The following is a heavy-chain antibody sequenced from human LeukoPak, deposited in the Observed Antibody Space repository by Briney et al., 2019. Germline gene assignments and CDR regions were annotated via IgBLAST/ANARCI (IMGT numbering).Heavy chain of an antibody. CDR1: GGTFSSYA. J-gene: IGHJ6*02. D-gene: IGHD4-11*01. CDR3: ARPLVTTVTVWGMDV. CDR2: IIPIFGTA. Sequence: SVKVSCKASGGTFSSYAISWVRQAPGQGLEWMGGIIPIFGTANYAQKFQGRVTITADESTSTAYMELSSLRSEDTAVYYCARPLVTTVTVWGMDVWGQGTTVTVSS. V-gene: IGHV1-69*13.